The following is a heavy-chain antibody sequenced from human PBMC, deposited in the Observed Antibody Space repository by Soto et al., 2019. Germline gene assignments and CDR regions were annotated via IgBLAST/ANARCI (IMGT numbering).Heavy chain of an antibody. J-gene: IGHJ4*02. CDR3: ARRGPGTYFDY. V-gene: IGHV3-23*01. CDR1: GFTFSSYA. CDR2: VSGSGGST. Sequence: EVQLLESGGGLVQTGGSLRLSCAASGFTFSSYAMRWVRQAPGKGLEWVSAVSGSGGSTYYADSVKGRFTISRDNSKNTLYLQMNSLRADDTAVYYCARRGPGTYFDYWGQGTLVTVSS. D-gene: IGHD6-13*01.